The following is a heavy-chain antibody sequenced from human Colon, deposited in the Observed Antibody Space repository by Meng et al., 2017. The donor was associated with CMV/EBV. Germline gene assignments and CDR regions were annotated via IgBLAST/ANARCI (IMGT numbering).Heavy chain of an antibody. CDR3: ARNNFD. V-gene: IGHV3-21*01. D-gene: IGHD5-24*01. CDR1: GFTFSIYT. CDR2: IDSRSSFI. Sequence: GGSLRLSCAASGFTFSIYTMNWVRQAPGKGLEWVSSIDSRSSFIYYADSLKGRFTISRDNAKNSLYLQINSLRAEDTAVYYCARNNFDWGQGTLVTVSS. J-gene: IGHJ4*02.